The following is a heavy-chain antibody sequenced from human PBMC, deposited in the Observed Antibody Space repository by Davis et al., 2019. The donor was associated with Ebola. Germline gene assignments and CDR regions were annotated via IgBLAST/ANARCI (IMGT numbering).Heavy chain of an antibody. CDR3: ARERPLFGSGTKNWFDL. CDR1: GYTFSIYD. J-gene: IGHJ5*02. CDR2: INTSGGST. V-gene: IGHV1-46*01. Sequence: AASVKVSCKASGYTFSIYDMHWVRQAPGQGLEWMGMINTSGGSTGYAQKFQGSVTMTMDTSTSTVYMELSSLRSEETAVYYCARERPLFGSGTKNWFDLWGQGTLVTVSS. D-gene: IGHD3-10*01.